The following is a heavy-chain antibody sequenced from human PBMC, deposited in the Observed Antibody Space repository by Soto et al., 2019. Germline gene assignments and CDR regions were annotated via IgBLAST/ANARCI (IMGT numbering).Heavy chain of an antibody. CDR1: DFTFSSLG. CDR3: AKERSVYRYYFDY. J-gene: IGHJ4*02. Sequence: PGGSLRLSCAASDFTFSSLGMHWVRQSPGKGLEWVAVASPDGAVNFYADAVKGRFTISRDNSKNTLFLQMDSLRVEDSALYYCAKERSVYRYYFDYWSQGTLVTVSS. D-gene: IGHD6-19*01. CDR2: ASPDGAVN. V-gene: IGHV3-30*18.